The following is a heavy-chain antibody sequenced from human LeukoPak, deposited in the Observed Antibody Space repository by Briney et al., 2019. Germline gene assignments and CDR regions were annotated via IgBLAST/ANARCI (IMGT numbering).Heavy chain of an antibody. CDR3: ARASLWFGDPDWLDP. CDR1: GDSISTTY. J-gene: IGHJ5*02. D-gene: IGHD3-10*01. V-gene: IGHV4-59*01. Sequence: PSETLSLTCTVSGDSISTTYWSWIRQSPGKGLDWIGYISDSGNTDYNPSLKSRVTISVDTSKNQFSLNLNSVTSADTAVYYCARASLWFGDPDWLDPWGQGTLVTVSS. CDR2: ISDSGNT.